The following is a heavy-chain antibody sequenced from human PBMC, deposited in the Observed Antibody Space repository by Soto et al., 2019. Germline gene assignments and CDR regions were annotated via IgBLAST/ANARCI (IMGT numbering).Heavy chain of an antibody. CDR2: IDSGDGTT. CDR3: VRPYYSSSWFPFDR. CDR1: GFDFGDYY. J-gene: IGHJ4*02. D-gene: IGHD6-13*01. V-gene: IGHV3-11*01. Sequence: GSLRLSCTGSGFDFGDYYMSWIRQAPGKGLEWVSYIDSGDGTTYYTDSVKGRFTISRDNAKKTVYLQMSSLRVEDTALYYCVRPYYSSSWFPFDRWGQGTLVTVSS.